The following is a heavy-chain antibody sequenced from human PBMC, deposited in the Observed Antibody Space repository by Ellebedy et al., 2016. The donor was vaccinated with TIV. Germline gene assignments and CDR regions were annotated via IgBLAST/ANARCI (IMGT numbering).Heavy chain of an antibody. D-gene: IGHD5-12*01. CDR3: ARVVVAAIGD. J-gene: IGHJ4*02. CDR1: GYTFTIYF. CDR2: INPYTGGI. V-gene: IGHV1-2*02. Sequence: AASVKVSCKASGYTFTIYFIHWVRQAPGQGLEWMGWINPYTGGINYAQKFQGRVTMTRDTSISTAFMEMRRLRSDDTAVYYCARVVVAAIGDWGQGTLVTVSS.